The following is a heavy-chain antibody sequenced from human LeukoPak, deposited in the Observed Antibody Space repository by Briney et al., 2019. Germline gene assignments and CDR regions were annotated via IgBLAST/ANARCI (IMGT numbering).Heavy chain of an antibody. CDR3: ARDDRLVQFGN. Sequence: TGGSLRLSCAAAGLMLRSYGTNWVRQAPGEGMEWVSGITGSGDITYYAASVKGQFTISRDNSNNTLYLQMTSLRAEDTARYYCARDDRLVQFGNWGQGSLVTVS. J-gene: IGHJ4*02. V-gene: IGHV3-23*01. D-gene: IGHD1-1*01. CDR1: GLMLRSYG. CDR2: ITGSGDIT.